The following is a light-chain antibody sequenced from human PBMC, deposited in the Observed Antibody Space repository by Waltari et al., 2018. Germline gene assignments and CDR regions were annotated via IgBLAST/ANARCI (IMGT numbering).Light chain of an antibody. CDR1: QSVSSA. V-gene: IGKV3-11*01. CDR3: QQRSNWPWT. CDR2: DTS. Sequence: EIVLKQSPATLSLSPGERAPLPGRASQSVSSALAWYQQKPGQAPRLRIYDTSNRATGIPARFSGSGSGTDFTLTISSLEPEDFAVYYCQQRSNWPWTFGQGTKVEIK. J-gene: IGKJ1*01.